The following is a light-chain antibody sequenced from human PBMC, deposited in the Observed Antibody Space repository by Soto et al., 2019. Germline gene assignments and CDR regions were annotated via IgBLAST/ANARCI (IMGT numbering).Light chain of an antibody. CDR1: QSITTW. Sequence: IRMTQAPSSHSASTVGSVTITCRLSQSITTWLAWYQQRPGIAPKLLIYDVSSLQSGVPSRFSGSGSGTAFTLTISSLQPEDFATYCCQQTYSTPPITFGQGTRLEIK. CDR3: QQTYSTPPIT. J-gene: IGKJ5*01. V-gene: IGKV1-39*01. CDR2: DVS.